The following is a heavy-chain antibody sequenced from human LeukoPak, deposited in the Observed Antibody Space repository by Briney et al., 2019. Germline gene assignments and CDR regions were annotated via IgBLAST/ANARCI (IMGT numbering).Heavy chain of an antibody. CDR3: AKRGVVIRVILVGFHKEAYYFDS. J-gene: IGHJ4*02. Sequence: GGSQRLSCAVAGITLSNYGMSWVGQAPGKGLEWVAGISGSGGRTNYADSVKGRFTISRDNPKNTLYLQMSRLRAEDTAVYFCAKRGVVIRVILVGFHKEAYYFDSWGQGALVTVSS. CDR1: GITLSNYG. CDR2: ISGSGGRT. D-gene: IGHD3-22*01. V-gene: IGHV3-23*01.